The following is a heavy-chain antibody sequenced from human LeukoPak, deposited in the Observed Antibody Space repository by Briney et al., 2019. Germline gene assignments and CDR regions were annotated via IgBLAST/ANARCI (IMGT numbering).Heavy chain of an antibody. D-gene: IGHD4-23*01. J-gene: IGHJ4*02. CDR3: ARNLYGGNSWDVFDY. Sequence: ASVKVSCKASGGTFSSYVINWVRQAPGQGLEWMGGIVPISGTANHAQKSQGRVTITADKSTSTAYMELSSLRSEDTAVYYCARNLYGGNSWDVFDYWGQGTLVTVSS. CDR1: GGTFSSYV. V-gene: IGHV1-69*06. CDR2: IVPISGTA.